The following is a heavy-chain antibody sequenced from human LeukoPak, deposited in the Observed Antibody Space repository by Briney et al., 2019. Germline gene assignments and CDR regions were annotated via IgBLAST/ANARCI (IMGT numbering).Heavy chain of an antibody. D-gene: IGHD3-10*01. CDR1: GGTFSSXX. Sequence: GASVKVSCKASGGTFSSXXXXWVRQAPGQGXXXXXXXXXXXGTANYAQKFQGRVTITADESTSTAYMELSSLRSEDTAVYYCARDRTYGSGADSYYYYGMDVWGQGTTVTVSS. CDR3: ARDRTYGSGADSYYYYGMDV. CDR2: XXXXXGTA. J-gene: IGHJ6*02. V-gene: IGHV1-69*13.